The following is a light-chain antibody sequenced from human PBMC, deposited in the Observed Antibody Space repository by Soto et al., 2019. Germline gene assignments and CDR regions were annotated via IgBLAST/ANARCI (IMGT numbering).Light chain of an antibody. V-gene: IGKV3-15*01. J-gene: IGKJ2*01. CDR2: DAS. CDR3: QQYNNWPPYT. CDR1: QSVSSN. Sequence: EIVMTQFPATLSVSPGERATLSCRASQSVSSNLAWYQQKPGQAPRLLIYDASTRATGIPARFSGSGSGTEFTLTIGSLQSEDFAVYYCQQYNNWPPYTFGQGTKVDI.